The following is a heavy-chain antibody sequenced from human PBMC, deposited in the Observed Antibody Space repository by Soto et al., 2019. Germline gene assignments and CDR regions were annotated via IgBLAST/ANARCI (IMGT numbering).Heavy chain of an antibody. J-gene: IGHJ4*02. CDR3: AKRGVDTFGLSY. CDR2: INTDGSST. V-gene: IGHV3-74*01. D-gene: IGHD3-10*01. CDR1: GFTFSSCW. Sequence: EVQLVESGGGLVQPGGSLRLSCAVSGFTFSSCWMHWVRQAPGEGLVWVSRINTDGSSTSYADSVKGRFTISRDNAKNTLYLQMNSLRVEDTAIYYCAKRGVDTFGLSYWGQGTLVTVSS.